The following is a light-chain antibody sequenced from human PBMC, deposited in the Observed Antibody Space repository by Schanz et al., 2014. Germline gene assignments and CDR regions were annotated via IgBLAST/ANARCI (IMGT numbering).Light chain of an antibody. Sequence: EIVLTQSPGTLSLSPGERATLSCRVSQSVGTYLAWYQQKPGQAPRLLIYDASNRATGIPARFSGSGSGTDFTLTISRLEPEDFAVYYCQQYDSSPLTFGGGTKVEIK. J-gene: IGKJ4*01. V-gene: IGKV3-20*01. CDR3: QQYDSSPLT. CDR1: QSVGTY. CDR2: DAS.